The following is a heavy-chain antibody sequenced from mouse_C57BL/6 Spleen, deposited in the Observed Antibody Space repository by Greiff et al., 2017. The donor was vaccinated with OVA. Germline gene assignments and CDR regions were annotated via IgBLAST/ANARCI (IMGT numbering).Heavy chain of an antibody. V-gene: IGHV1-50*01. CDR3: ASPTTVDWYFDV. D-gene: IGHD1-1*01. Sequence: QVHVKQSGAELVKPGASVKLSCKASGYTFTSYWMQWVKQRPGQGLEWIGEIDPSDSYTNYNQKFKGKATLTVDTSSSTAYMQLSSLTSEDSAVYYCASPTTVDWYFDVWGTGTTVTVSS. J-gene: IGHJ1*03. CDR1: GYTFTSYW. CDR2: IDPSDSYT.